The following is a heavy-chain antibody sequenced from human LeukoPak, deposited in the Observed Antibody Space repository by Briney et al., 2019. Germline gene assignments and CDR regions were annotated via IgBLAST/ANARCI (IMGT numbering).Heavy chain of an antibody. Sequence: SETLSLTCAVYGGSFSGYYWSWIRQPPGKGLEWIGEINHSGSTNYNPSLKSRVTISVDTSKNQFSLKLSSVTAADTAVYYYARGQWRSSSWYRPRTYNWFDPWGQGTLVTVSS. CDR3: ARGQWRSSSWYRPRTYNWFDP. V-gene: IGHV4-34*01. CDR1: GGSFSGYY. CDR2: INHSGST. D-gene: IGHD6-13*01. J-gene: IGHJ5*02.